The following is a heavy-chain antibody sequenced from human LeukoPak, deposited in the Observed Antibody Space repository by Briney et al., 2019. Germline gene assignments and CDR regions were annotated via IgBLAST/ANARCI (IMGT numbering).Heavy chain of an antibody. CDR3: AAWGEGFGELLDWEIDY. V-gene: IGHV1-69*04. Sequence: SVKVSCKASGGTFSSYAISWVGQAPGQGLEWRGRIIPILGIANYAQKFQGRVTITADKSTSTAYMELSSLRSEDTAVYYCAAWGEGFGELLDWEIDYWGQGTLVTVSS. CDR1: GGTFSSYA. CDR2: IIPILGIA. D-gene: IGHD3-10*01. J-gene: IGHJ4*02.